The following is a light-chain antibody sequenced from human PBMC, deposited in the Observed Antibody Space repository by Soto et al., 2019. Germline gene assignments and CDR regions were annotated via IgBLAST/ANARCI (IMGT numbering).Light chain of an antibody. V-gene: IGKV1-5*03. CDR3: QQYNSYLPT. CDR1: QSISVW. J-gene: IGKJ1*01. CDR2: KAS. Sequence: IQVNLSASAVSASVGDRVTITCRASQSISVWLAWYQQKAGKAPNLLIYKASRLESGVPSRFSGSGSETEFTLTISGLQPGDSATYYCQQYNSYLPTFGQGTKVDIK.